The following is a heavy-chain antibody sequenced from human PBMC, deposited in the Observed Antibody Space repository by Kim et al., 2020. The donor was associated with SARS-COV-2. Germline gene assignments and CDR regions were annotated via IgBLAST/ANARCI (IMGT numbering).Heavy chain of an antibody. CDR2: HSGST. J-gene: IGHJ2*01. Sequence: HSGSTNYKPSLKSRVTISVDTSKNHFSLKLSSVTAADTAVYSCARNFDLWGRGTLVTVSS. V-gene: IGHV4-34*01. CDR3: ARNFDL.